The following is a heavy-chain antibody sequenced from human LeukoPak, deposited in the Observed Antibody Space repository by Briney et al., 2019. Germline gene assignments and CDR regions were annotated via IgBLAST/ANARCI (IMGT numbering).Heavy chain of an antibody. CDR2: IYSGGTT. CDR1: GFTFSSYA. D-gene: IGHD4-23*01. CDR3: ARRAGGYSHPYDY. J-gene: IGHJ4*02. Sequence: PGGSLRLSCAASGFTFSSYAMSWVRQAPGKGLEWASLIYSGGTTYYADSVKGRFTISRDNSKNTLYLQMNSLRAEDTAVYYCARRAGGYSHPYDYWGQGILVTVSS. V-gene: IGHV3-53*01.